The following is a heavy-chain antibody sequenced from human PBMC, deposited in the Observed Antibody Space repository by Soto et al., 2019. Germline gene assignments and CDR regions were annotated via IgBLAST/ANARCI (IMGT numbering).Heavy chain of an antibody. CDR1: GGSFSGYY. J-gene: IGHJ6*02. V-gene: IGHV4-34*01. CDR3: ARVGGYSYHLYGMDV. CDR2: IDHGGST. Sequence: SETLSLTCAVYGGSFSGYYWSWIRQPPGKGLEWIGEIDHGGSTNYDPSLESRVTISFDTSRNQFSLKLKSVTAADTAVYFCARVGGYSYHLYGMDVWGQGTTVTVSS. D-gene: IGHD5-18*01.